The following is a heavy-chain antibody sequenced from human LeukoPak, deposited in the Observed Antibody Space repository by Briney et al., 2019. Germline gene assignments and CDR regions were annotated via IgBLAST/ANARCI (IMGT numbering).Heavy chain of an antibody. D-gene: IGHD3-22*01. Sequence: SETLSLTCAVYGGSFSGYYWSWIRQPPGKGLEWIGEINHSGSTNYNPSLKSRVTISVDTSKNQFSLKLSSVTAADTAVYYCARASSGDSSGYYFGWFDPWGQGTLVTVSS. CDR1: GGSFSGYY. V-gene: IGHV4-34*01. CDR3: ARASSGDSSGYYFGWFDP. J-gene: IGHJ5*02. CDR2: INHSGST.